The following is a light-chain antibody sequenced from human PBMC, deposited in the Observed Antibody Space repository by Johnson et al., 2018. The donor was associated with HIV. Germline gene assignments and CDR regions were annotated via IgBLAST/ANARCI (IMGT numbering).Light chain of an antibody. J-gene: IGLJ1*01. V-gene: IGLV1-51*01. Sequence: QSVLTQPPSVSAAPGQKVTISCSGSGSNIGNNYVSWYQQLPGTAPKLLIYDNNKRPSGIPDRFSGSKSGTSATLCITGLQTGDEADYYCGTWDSSLNAYVFGAATKVAVL. CDR2: DNN. CDR1: GSNIGNNY. CDR3: GTWDSSLNAYV.